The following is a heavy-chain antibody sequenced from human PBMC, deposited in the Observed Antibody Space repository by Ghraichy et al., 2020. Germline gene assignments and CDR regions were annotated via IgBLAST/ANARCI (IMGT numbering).Heavy chain of an antibody. CDR3: ATGDRDYGDIEVFDP. CDR2: INADTGDT. Sequence: ASVKVSCKASGYTFTGSFMHWVRQAPGHGLEWVGWINADTGDTRYTQDLQGRVTLTRDTSINTVYMQLSSLRSDDTAVYFCATGDRDYGDIEVFDPWGQGTLVTVSS. CDR1: GYTFTGSF. J-gene: IGHJ5*02. V-gene: IGHV1-2*02. D-gene: IGHD4/OR15-4a*01.